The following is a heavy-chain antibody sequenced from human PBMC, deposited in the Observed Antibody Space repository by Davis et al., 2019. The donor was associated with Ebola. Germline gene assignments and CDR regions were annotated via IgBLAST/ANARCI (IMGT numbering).Heavy chain of an antibody. CDR1: GFTVSSNY. V-gene: IGHV3-66*01. CDR3: ARDRGKWLIYYYYGMDI. J-gene: IGHJ6*02. CDR2: IYSGGST. D-gene: IGHD5-24*01. Sequence: GESLKISCAASGFTVSSNYMSWVRQAPGKGLEWVSVIYSGGSTYYADSVKGRFTISRDNSKNTLYLQMNSLRAEDTAVYYCARDRGKWLIYYYYGMDIWGQGTTVTVSS.